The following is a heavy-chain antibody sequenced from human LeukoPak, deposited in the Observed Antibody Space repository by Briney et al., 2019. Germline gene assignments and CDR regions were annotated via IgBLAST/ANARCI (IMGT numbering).Heavy chain of an antibody. D-gene: IGHD2-2*01. CDR2: INSDGSST. J-gene: IGHJ6*03. CDR1: GFTFSSYW. V-gene: IGHV3-74*01. Sequence: GGSLRLSCAASGFTFSSYWMHWVRQAPGKGLVWVSRINSDGSSTSYADSVKGRFTISRDNAKNTLYLQMNSLRAEDTAVYYCARVTGYQLLAGYYYYMDVWGKGTTVTVSS. CDR3: ARVTGYQLLAGYYYYMDV.